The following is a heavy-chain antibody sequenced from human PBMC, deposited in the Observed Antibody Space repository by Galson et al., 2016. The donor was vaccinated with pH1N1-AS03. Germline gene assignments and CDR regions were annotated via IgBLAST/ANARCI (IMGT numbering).Heavy chain of an antibody. CDR3: ARVPRLWSGFDS. CDR1: GFSLTTRGVG. Sequence: PALVKPTQTLTLTCTFSGFSLTTRGVGVGWIRHPPGKALEWLALIYWTEGKHYSPSLQSRLAITMDTSNNHVLLTITNMDPVDTGTYYCARVPRLWSGFDSWGQGTLVTVSS. J-gene: IGHJ4*02. CDR2: IYWTEGK. D-gene: IGHD3-3*01. V-gene: IGHV2-5*01.